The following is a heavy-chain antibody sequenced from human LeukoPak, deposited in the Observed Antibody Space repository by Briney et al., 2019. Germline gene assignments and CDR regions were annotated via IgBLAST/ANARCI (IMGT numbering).Heavy chain of an antibody. Sequence: GGSLRLFCAPSGFTLRIYAMSWVRQAPGKGLEWVSSIIGSGGSIFYADSVKSRFNLSRDYSKNTLYLQMNSLRAEDTAVYYCAKDGTPIVVVVAATRPPLDYWGQGTLVTVSS. V-gene: IGHV3-23*01. D-gene: IGHD2-15*01. J-gene: IGHJ4*02. CDR1: GFTLRIYA. CDR3: AKDGTPIVVVVAATRPPLDY. CDR2: IIGSGGSI.